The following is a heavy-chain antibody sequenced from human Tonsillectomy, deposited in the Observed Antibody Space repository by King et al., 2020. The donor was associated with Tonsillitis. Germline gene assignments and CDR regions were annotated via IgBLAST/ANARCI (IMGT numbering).Heavy chain of an antibody. Sequence: QLQESGPGLVKPSQTLSLTCTVSGDSISSGDYYWSWIRQPPGKGLEWIGYIYYSGSTYYNPSLKSRVTISVDTPKNQVSLKVGSVTAADTAVYYCATSMVRRVPYYYSDYWGQGTLVTVSS. CDR2: IYYSGST. CDR3: ATSMVRRVPYYYSDY. V-gene: IGHV4-30-4*01. J-gene: IGHJ4*02. D-gene: IGHD3-10*01. CDR1: GDSISSGDYY.